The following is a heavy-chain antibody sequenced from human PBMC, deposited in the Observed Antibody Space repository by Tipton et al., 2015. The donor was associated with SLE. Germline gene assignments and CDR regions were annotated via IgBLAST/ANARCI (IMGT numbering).Heavy chain of an antibody. V-gene: IGHV4-39*07. CDR1: GGSISSSPYY. J-gene: IGHJ4*02. CDR2: IYYSGST. D-gene: IGHD4-11*01. Sequence: TLSLTCSVSGGSISSSPYYWGRIRQPPGKGLEWIASIYYSGSTYYNPSPKSRVTISVDTSKNQFSLKLSSVTAADTAVYYCARHDYNDYYLDHWGQGTLVTVSS. CDR3: ARHDYNDYYLDH.